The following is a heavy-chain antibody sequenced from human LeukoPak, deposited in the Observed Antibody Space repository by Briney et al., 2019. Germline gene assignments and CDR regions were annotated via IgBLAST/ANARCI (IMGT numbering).Heavy chain of an antibody. CDR3: ARGFYTPDY. Sequence: PGVSLRLSCAVSGFTFRSYGMNWVRQAPGKGLEWVSYISTGSTTISYADSVKGRFTISRDNAKSSLYLEMNSLRAEDTAMYYCARGFYTPDYWGQGTLVTVSS. V-gene: IGHV3-48*01. CDR1: GFTFRSYG. CDR2: ISTGSTTI. J-gene: IGHJ4*02.